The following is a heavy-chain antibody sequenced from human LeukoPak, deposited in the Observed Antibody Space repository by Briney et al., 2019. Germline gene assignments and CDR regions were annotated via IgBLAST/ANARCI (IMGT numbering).Heavy chain of an antibody. V-gene: IGHV3-53*01. CDR2: IYSGGST. Sequence: GSLRLSCAASGFTVSSNYMSWVRQAPGKGLEWVSVIYSGGSTYYADSVKGRFTISRDNSKDTLYLQMNSLRAEDTAVYYCARRERLFGFDPWGQGTLVTVSS. J-gene: IGHJ5*02. CDR1: GFTVSSNY. D-gene: IGHD6-25*01. CDR3: ARRERLFGFDP.